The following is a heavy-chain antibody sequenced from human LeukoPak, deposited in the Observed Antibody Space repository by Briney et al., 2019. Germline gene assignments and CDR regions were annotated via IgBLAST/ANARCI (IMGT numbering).Heavy chain of an antibody. V-gene: IGHV3-23*05. CDR3: ARVSGLERRT. D-gene: IGHD1-1*01. CDR2: ISGSSSISGSSSVI. J-gene: IGHJ5*02. Sequence: GGSLRLSCAASGFTFSSNNMNWVRQAPGKGPEWVSFISGSSSISGSSSVIYYADSVKGRFTTSRDNAKNSLYLQMNSLRDEDTAVYYCARVSGLERRTWGQGTLVTVSS. CDR1: GFTFSSNN.